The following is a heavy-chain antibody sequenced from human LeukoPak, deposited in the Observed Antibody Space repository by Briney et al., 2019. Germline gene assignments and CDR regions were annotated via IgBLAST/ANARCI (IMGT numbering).Heavy chain of an antibody. CDR1: GFTFSSYS. V-gene: IGHV3-48*01. D-gene: IGHD1-26*01. J-gene: IGHJ4*02. Sequence: GGSLRLSCAAPGFTFSSYSMTWVRQAPVKGLEWVSYISSSSSTIYYADSVKGRFTISRDNAKNSLYLQMNSLRAEDTAVYYCARVKVGATFDYWGQGTLVTVSS. CDR2: ISSSSSTI. CDR3: ARVKVGATFDY.